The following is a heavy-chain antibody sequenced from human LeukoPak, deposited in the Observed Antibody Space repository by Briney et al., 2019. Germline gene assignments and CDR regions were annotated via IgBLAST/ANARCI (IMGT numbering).Heavy chain of an antibody. CDR2: INPNSGGT. CDR3: ARGKSSGWYAPDY. J-gene: IGHJ4*02. D-gene: IGHD6-19*01. V-gene: IGHV1-2*02. CDR1: GYTFTGYY. Sequence: ASVKVSCKASGYTFTGYYMHWVRQAPGQGLEWMGWINPNSGGTNYAQKFQGRVTMTRDTSISTAYMELSSLRAEDTAVYYCARGKSSGWYAPDYWGQGTLVTVSS.